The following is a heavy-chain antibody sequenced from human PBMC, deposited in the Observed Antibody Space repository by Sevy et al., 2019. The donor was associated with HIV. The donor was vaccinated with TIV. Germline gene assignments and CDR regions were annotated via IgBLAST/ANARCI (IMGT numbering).Heavy chain of an antibody. V-gene: IGHV3-23*01. CDR3: AKDSRQSYSSGWYKRTYYYYYGMDV. Sequence: GGSLRLSCAASGFTFSSYAMSWARQAPGKGLEWVSAISGSGGSTYYAHSVKGRFTISRDNSKNTLYLQMNSLRAEDTAVYYCAKDSRQSYSSGWYKRTYYYYYGMDVWGQGTTVTVSS. CDR2: ISGSGGST. CDR1: GFTFSSYA. J-gene: IGHJ6*02. D-gene: IGHD6-19*01.